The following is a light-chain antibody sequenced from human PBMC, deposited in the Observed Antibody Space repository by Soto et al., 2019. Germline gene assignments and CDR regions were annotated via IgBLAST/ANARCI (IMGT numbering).Light chain of an antibody. CDR3: AAWDDSLNGSYV. J-gene: IGLJ1*01. V-gene: IGLV1-44*01. CDR2: SNN. CDR1: SSNIGSNT. Sequence: QCVLTQPPSASGTRGQRVTISCSGRSSNIGSNTVNWYQQLPGTAPKLLIYSNNQRPSGVPDRFSGSKSGTSASLAISGLQSEDEADYYCAAWDDSLNGSYVFGTGTKVTVL.